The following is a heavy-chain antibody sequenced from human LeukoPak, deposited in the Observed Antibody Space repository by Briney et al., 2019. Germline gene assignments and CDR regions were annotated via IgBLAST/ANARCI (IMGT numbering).Heavy chain of an antibody. D-gene: IGHD6-19*01. CDR2: ISYDGSNN. CDR1: GFTFSNYG. Sequence: GGSLRLSCTASGFTFSNYGMHWVRQAPGKGLEWVAVISYDGSNNYYADSVKGRFTISRDNFKNTLYLQMNSLRAEDTAVYYCARVDNNGLYSEYFDHWGQGTLVTVSS. J-gene: IGHJ1*01. CDR3: ARVDNNGLYSEYFDH. V-gene: IGHV3-30*03.